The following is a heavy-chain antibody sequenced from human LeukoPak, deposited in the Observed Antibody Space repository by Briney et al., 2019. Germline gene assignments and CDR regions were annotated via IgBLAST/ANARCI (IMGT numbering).Heavy chain of an antibody. CDR3: AIGGPTGDLRSSGRDY. CDR2: ISYDGSNK. D-gene: IGHD7-27*01. V-gene: IGHV3-30-3*01. J-gene: IGHJ4*02. CDR1: GFTFSSYA. Sequence: GGSLRLSCAASGFTFSSYAMHWVRQAPGKGLEWVAVISYDGSNKYYAGSVKGRFTISRDNSKNTLYLQMNSLRGEDTAVYYCAIGGPTGDLRSSGRDYWGQGTQVTVSS.